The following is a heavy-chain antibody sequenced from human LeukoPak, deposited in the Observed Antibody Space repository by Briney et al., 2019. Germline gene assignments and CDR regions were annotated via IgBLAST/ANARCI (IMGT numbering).Heavy chain of an antibody. CDR1: GGSISSYY. V-gene: IGHV4-59*08. Sequence: SETLSLTCTVSGGSISSYYWSWVRQPPGKALEWIGYVSDSGTTNNNPSLKSRVTVSLDTSRDHFSLKLSSVTAADTAVYYCARHGGSHSFDYWGQGTLVTVSS. CDR2: VSDSGTT. D-gene: IGHD1-26*01. CDR3: ARHGGSHSFDY. J-gene: IGHJ4*02.